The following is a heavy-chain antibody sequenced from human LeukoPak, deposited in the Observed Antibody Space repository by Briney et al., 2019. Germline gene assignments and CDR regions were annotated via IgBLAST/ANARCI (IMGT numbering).Heavy chain of an antibody. D-gene: IGHD3-16*01. J-gene: IGHJ4*02. CDR1: GFTFSSYG. Sequence: GGSLRLSCEASGFTFSSYGMHWVRQAPGKGLAWVAVVSYDGGSKHYQDSVNGRFTISRDNSKNTLYLQMNSLRAEDTAVYYCAKDFFPKTSVYYFDSWGQGTLVTVSS. V-gene: IGHV3-30*18. CDR3: AKDFFPKTSVYYFDS. CDR2: VSYDGGSK.